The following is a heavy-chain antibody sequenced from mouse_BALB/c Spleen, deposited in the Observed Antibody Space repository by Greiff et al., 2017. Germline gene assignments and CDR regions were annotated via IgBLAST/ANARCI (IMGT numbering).Heavy chain of an antibody. Sequence: EVKLVESGGGLVKPGGSLKLSCAASGFTFSSYAMSWVRQTPEKRLEWVASISSGGSTYYPDSVKGRFTISRDNARNILYLQMSSLRSEDTAMYYCARGGYDGYFAYWGQGTLVTVSA. V-gene: IGHV5-6-5*01. D-gene: IGHD2-3*01. J-gene: IGHJ3*01. CDR2: ISSGGST. CDR3: ARGGYDGYFAY. CDR1: GFTFSSYA.